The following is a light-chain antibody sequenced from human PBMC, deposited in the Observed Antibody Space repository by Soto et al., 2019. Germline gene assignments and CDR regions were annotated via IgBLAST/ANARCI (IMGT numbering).Light chain of an antibody. CDR3: QQYKSYYT. V-gene: IGKV1-5*03. CDR1: QSISDW. Sequence: DIQMTQSPSTLSVSIGDRVTITCRASQSISDWLAWYQQKPGKAPKLLIYQASNIAGGVPSRFSGSGSGTEFTLTISSLQPDDFATYYCQQYKSYYTLGQGTKLEI. J-gene: IGKJ2*01. CDR2: QAS.